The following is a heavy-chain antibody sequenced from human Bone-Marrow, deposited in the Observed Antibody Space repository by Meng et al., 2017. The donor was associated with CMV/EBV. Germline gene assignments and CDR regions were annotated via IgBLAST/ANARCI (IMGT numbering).Heavy chain of an antibody. Sequence: ASVKVSCKASGYTFTGYYMHWVRQAPGQGLEWMGWINPNSGGTNYAQKFQGRVTMTRDTSTSTVYMELSSLRSEDTAVYYCARELDTTGTVSPLNVWGQGTTVTVSS. CDR3: ARELDTTGTVSPLNV. J-gene: IGHJ6*02. D-gene: IGHD1-1*01. CDR2: INPNSGGT. CDR1: GYTFTGYY. V-gene: IGHV1-2*02.